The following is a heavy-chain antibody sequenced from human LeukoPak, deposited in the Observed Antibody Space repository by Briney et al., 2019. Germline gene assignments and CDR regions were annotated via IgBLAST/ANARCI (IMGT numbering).Heavy chain of an antibody. J-gene: IGHJ4*02. CDR1: GFTFSSYA. CDR3: ARENPRDMGVGVDY. CDR2: ISYDGSNK. D-gene: IGHD1-26*01. V-gene: IGHV3-30*04. Sequence: GGSLRLSCAASGFTFSSYAMHWVRQAPGKGLERVAVISYDGSNKYYADSVKGRFTISRDNSKNTLYLQMNSLRAEDTAVYYCARENPRDMGVGVDYWGQGTLVTVSS.